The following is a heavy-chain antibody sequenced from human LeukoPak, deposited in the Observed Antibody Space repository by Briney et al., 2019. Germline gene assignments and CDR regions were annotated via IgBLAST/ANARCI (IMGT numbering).Heavy chain of an antibody. V-gene: IGHV4-39*01. CDR2: VYYSGGT. Sequence: SETLSLTCTVSNSSIISYYWGWIRQPPGKGREGIGNVYYSGGTYYNPSLKSRVAVSVDTSNNQFSLKLRSLPAAATAVYYCASRRYASSWRDSWGQGTLVTVSS. CDR1: NSSIISYY. CDR3: ASRRYASSWRDS. D-gene: IGHD6-13*01. J-gene: IGHJ4*02.